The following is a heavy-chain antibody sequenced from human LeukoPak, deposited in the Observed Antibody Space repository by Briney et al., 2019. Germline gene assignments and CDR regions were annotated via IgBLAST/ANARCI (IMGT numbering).Heavy chain of an antibody. CDR1: GFTFSSYS. Sequence: PGGSLRLSCAASGFTFSSYSMNWVRQAPGQGLEWVSSISSSSTYIYYTDSVKGRFTIYRDNAKNSLYLQMNSLRAEDTAVYYCAGGTVVTPFFDYWGQGTLVTVSS. CDR2: ISSSSTYI. CDR3: AGGTVVTPFFDY. D-gene: IGHD2-21*01. V-gene: IGHV3-21*01. J-gene: IGHJ4*02.